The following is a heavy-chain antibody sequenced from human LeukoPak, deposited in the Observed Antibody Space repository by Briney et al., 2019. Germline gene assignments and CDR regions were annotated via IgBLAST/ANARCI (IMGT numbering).Heavy chain of an antibody. CDR3: ARLWLRLYYMDV. Sequence: SSETLSLTCTVSGGSISSSSYYWGWIRQPPGKGLEWIGSIYYSGSTYYNPSHKSRVTISVDTSKNQFSLKLSSVTAADTAVYYCARLWLRLYYMDVWGKGTTVTVSS. CDR2: IYYSGST. J-gene: IGHJ6*03. D-gene: IGHD5-12*01. CDR1: GGSISSSSYY. V-gene: IGHV4-39*01.